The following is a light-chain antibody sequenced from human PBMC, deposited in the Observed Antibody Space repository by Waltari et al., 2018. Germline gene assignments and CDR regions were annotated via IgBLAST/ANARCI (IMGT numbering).Light chain of an antibody. CDR3: QVWDSHTVV. CDR1: HIGTKA. Sequence: SYVLTQLSSLSVTPGQTARIVCGGRHIGTKAVHWYQRKAGQAPLLVLHDDDTRTPGIPDRFSGTNSGDTATLTISGVEAEDEADYFCQVWDSHTVVFGGGTNLTVL. J-gene: IGLJ2*01. CDR2: DDD. V-gene: IGLV3-21*02.